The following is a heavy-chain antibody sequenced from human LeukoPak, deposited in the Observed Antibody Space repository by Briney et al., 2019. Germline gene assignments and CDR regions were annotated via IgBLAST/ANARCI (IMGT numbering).Heavy chain of an antibody. CDR3: ARSDCSTTSCVAYYGMDV. CDR1: GGSISNYY. D-gene: IGHD2-2*01. V-gene: IGHV4-59*08. Sequence: PSETLSLTCTVSGGSISNYYWNWIRQPPGKGLEWIGYIYYSGSTNYNPSLKSRVTISVDTSENQFSLKLSSMTAADTAVYYCARSDCSTTSCVAYYGMDVWGQGTTVTVSS. J-gene: IGHJ6*02. CDR2: IYYSGST.